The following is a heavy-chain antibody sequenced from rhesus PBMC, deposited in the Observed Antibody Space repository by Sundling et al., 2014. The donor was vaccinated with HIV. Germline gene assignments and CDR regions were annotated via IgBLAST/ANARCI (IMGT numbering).Heavy chain of an antibody. CDR2: IFGSVGST. CDR1: GGSFISGHW. V-gene: IGHV4-93*01. Sequence: QVQLQESGPAVVKPSETLSLTCVVSGGSFISGHWWSWIRQSPGKGLEWIGHIFGSVGSTYYNPSLKSRVTISTDTSKNQFSLKLSSVTAADTAVYYCVRSTYCTGSGCRFDYWGQGVLVTVSS. D-gene: IGHD2-21*01. CDR3: VRSTYCTGSGCRFDY. J-gene: IGHJ4*01.